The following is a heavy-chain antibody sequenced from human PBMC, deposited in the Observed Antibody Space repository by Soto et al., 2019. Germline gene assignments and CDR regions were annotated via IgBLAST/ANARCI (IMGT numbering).Heavy chain of an antibody. CDR2: ISGGGSST. Sequence: EVQLLESGGGLVQPGGPLRLSCTASGFTFSNYVMAWVRQAPGRGLEWVSAISGGGSSTFYADSVKGRFAISRDNYKNTVHLHVDSLRAEDTAVYFCARVQILHFENIFDYWGQGTLVSVSS. CDR1: GFTFSNYV. CDR3: ARVQILHFENIFDY. J-gene: IGHJ4*02. D-gene: IGHD2-15*01. V-gene: IGHV3-23*01.